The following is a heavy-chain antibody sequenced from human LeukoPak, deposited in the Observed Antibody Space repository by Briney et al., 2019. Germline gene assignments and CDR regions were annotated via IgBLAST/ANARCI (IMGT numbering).Heavy chain of an antibody. Sequence: SETLSLTCTVSGDSISSYYWSWIRQPPGKGLEWIGYIYYSGSTTYNPSLKSRVTISVDTSKNQFSLKLSSVTAADTAVYYCARGNGYNYYWGQGTLVTVSS. J-gene: IGHJ4*02. CDR2: IYYSGST. CDR1: GDSISSYY. CDR3: ARGNGYNYY. D-gene: IGHD5-24*01. V-gene: IGHV4-59*01.